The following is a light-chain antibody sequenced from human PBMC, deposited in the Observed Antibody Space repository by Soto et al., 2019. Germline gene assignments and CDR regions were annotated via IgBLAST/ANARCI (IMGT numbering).Light chain of an antibody. CDR3: QQSNNWPYT. CDR2: GAS. CDR1: QSVNHN. V-gene: IGKV3-15*01. Sequence: EIVMTQSPATLSVSPGERATLSCRASQSVNHNLAWYQQKPGQAPRLLFYGASFRATGVPARFSGGGSGTDFTLTISSLQSEDFAIYYCQQSNNWPYTFGQGTKLEIK. J-gene: IGKJ2*01.